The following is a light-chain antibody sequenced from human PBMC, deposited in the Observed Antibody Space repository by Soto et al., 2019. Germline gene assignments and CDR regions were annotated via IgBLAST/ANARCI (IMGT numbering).Light chain of an antibody. CDR3: HQYNNWPPYT. CDR1: QTVSSN. CDR2: GAS. J-gene: IGKJ2*01. Sequence: EVLMTQSPAILSLSPGERATLSCRTSQTVSSNLVWYQQKPGQAPRLLIYGASTRATGTPGRFSGSGSGTEFTLTISSLQSEDFAIYYCHQYNNWPPYTFGQGTRLEIK. V-gene: IGKV3-15*01.